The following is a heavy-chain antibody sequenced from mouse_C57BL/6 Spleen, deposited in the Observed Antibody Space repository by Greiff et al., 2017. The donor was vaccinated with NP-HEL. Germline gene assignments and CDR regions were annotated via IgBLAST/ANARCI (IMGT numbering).Heavy chain of an antibody. D-gene: IGHD1-1*01. CDR3: AREGDYYCSSSYYYAMDY. CDR1: GFTFSDYG. J-gene: IGHJ4*01. Sequence: EVKLVESGGGLVKPGGSLKLSCAASGFTFSDYGMHWVRQAPEKGLEWVAYISSGSSTIYYADTVKGRFTISRDNAKNTLFLQMTSLRSEDTTMYYCAREGDYYCSSSYYYAMDYWGQGTSVTVSA. CDR2: ISSGSSTI. V-gene: IGHV5-17*01.